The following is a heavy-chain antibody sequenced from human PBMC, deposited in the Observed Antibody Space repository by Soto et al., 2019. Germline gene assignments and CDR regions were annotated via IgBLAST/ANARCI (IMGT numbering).Heavy chain of an antibody. V-gene: IGHV4-30-2*01. CDR2: IYHSGST. CDR3: ARATREQGYAFDI. CDR1: GGSISSGGYS. J-gene: IGHJ3*02. D-gene: IGHD1-1*01. Sequence: SETLSLTCAVSGGSISSGGYSWSWIRQPPGKGLEWIGYIYHSGSTYYNPSLKSRVTISVDRSKNQFSLKLSSVTAADTAVYYCARATREQGYAFDIWGQGTMVTVSS.